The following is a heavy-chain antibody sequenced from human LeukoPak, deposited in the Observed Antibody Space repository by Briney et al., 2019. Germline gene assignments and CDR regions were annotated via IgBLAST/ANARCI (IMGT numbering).Heavy chain of an antibody. V-gene: IGHV3-7*01. Sequence: GGSLRLSCAAPGFTFKTTWTSGVPQSPGKGLEWWASIKVERMEKYYVHSAKGRFTISTDNAENSLYLQKKSLRAQNTPVYFCARRLCCIGTWYKFDYWGQGTLVTVSS. CDR2: IKVERMEK. CDR3: ARRLCCIGTWYKFDY. D-gene: IGHD2-2*01. CDR1: GFTFKTTW. J-gene: IGHJ4*02.